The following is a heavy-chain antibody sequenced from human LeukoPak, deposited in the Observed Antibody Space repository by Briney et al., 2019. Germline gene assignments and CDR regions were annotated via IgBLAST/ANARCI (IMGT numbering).Heavy chain of an antibody. CDR1: GYTFTAYY. Sequence: ASVKVSCKASGYTFTAYYIHWVRQAPGQGLEWMGWIKPNSGGTNYAQKFQGRVTMTRDTSISTAYVELSRLTSDDTAVYYCARVNILSTREPPDYWGQGTLVTVSS. CDR2: IKPNSGGT. D-gene: IGHD5/OR15-5a*01. V-gene: IGHV1-2*02. J-gene: IGHJ4*02. CDR3: ARVNILSTREPPDY.